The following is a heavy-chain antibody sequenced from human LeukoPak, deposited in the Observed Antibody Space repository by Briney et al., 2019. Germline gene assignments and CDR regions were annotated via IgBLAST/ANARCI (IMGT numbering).Heavy chain of an antibody. CDR3: AKDSSYSYGYSAYYMDV. Sequence: PGGSLRVSCAASGFTFSSYGMHWVRQAPGKGLEWVAFIRYDGYNKYYADSVRGRFTISRDNSKNTLYLQMNSLRAEDMAVYYCAKDSSYSYGYSAYYMDVWGKGTTVTVSS. CDR2: IRYDGYNK. J-gene: IGHJ6*03. D-gene: IGHD5-18*01. V-gene: IGHV3-30*02. CDR1: GFTFSSYG.